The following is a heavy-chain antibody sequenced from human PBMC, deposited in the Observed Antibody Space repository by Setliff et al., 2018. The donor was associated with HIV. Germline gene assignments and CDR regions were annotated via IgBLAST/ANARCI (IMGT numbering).Heavy chain of an antibody. CDR2: IYHSGST. D-gene: IGHD5-18*01. V-gene: IGHV4-30-2*01. CDR3: ARGTGSYGSDY. J-gene: IGHJ4*02. Sequence: SETLSLTCAVSGGSISSGGYSWNWIRQPPGKGLEWIGYIYHSGSTFYNPSLKSRVTISVDTSKNQFSLKLSSVTAADTAVYYCARGTGSYGSDYWGQGTLVTVSS. CDR1: GGSISSGGYS.